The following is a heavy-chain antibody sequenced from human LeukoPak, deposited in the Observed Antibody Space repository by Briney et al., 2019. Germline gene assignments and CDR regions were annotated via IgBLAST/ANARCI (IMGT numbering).Heavy chain of an antibody. CDR1: GFPFSYYF. V-gene: IGHV3-7*01. CDR2: IKHDGSEK. CDR3: ARDQGAWGYGYNFDY. J-gene: IGHJ4*02. D-gene: IGHD3-16*01. Sequence: GESLRLSCAASGFPFSYYFMTWIRQAPGKGLEWVASIKHDGSEKYYVDSVKGRFTISRDNSKNTLHLQMISLRAEDAAVYYCARDQGAWGYGYNFDYWGQGTLVTVSS.